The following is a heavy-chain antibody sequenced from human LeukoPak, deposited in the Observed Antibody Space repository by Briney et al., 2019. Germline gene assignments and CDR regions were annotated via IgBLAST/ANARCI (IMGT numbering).Heavy chain of an antibody. J-gene: IGHJ4*02. Sequence: GGSLRLSCAASGFTFSNVWMSWVRQAPGKGLEWVGRIKSKTDGGTTDYAAPVKGRFTISRDDSKNTLYLQMNSLKTEDTAVYYCTTLYGSGSYCDYWGQGTLVTVSS. CDR2: IKSKTDGGTT. V-gene: IGHV3-15*01. CDR1: GFTFSNVW. D-gene: IGHD3-10*01. CDR3: TTLYGSGSYCDY.